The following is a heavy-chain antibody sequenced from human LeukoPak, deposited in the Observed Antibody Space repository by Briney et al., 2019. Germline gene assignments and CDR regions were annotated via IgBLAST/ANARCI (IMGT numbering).Heavy chain of an antibody. V-gene: IGHV3-66*02. D-gene: IGHD1-14*01. Sequence: GGSLRLSCAASGFTFSSYGMYWVRQAPGKGLEWVSMFYSGGATYYIDSVKGRFTISRDNFKNALNLQMNNLRPEDTAIYFCARGNPSSRHWGQGTLVTVSS. CDR2: FYSGGAT. CDR1: GFTFSSYG. J-gene: IGHJ4*02. CDR3: ARGNPSSRH.